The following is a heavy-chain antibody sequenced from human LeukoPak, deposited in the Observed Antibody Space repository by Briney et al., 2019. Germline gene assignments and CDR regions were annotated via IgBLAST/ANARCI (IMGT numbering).Heavy chain of an antibody. CDR3: ATFKSSWFAFDI. Sequence: ASVKVSCKVSGYTLTELSMHWVRQAPGKGLEWMGGFDPEDGETIYAQKFQGRVTMTEDTSTDTAYMELSSLRSEDTAVYYCATFKSSWFAFDIWGQGTMVTVSS. CDR2: FDPEDGET. D-gene: IGHD6-13*01. CDR1: GYTLTELS. J-gene: IGHJ3*02. V-gene: IGHV1-24*01.